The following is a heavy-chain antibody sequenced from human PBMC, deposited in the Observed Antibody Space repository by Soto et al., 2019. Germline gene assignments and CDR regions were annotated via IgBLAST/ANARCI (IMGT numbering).Heavy chain of an antibody. CDR3: ARDNSQFYDSSGDDAFDI. CDR2: ISSSSSYI. CDR1: GITFSTYS. V-gene: IGHV3-21*01. Sequence: LRLSCAASGITFSTYSMNWVRQAPGKGLEWVSSISSSSSYIYYADSVKGRFTISRDNAKNSLYLQMNSLRAEDTAVYYCARDNSQFYDSSGDDAFDIWGQGTMVTVSS. D-gene: IGHD3-22*01. J-gene: IGHJ3*02.